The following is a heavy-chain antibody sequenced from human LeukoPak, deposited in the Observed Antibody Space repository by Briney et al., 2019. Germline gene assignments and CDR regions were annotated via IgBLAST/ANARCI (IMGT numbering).Heavy chain of an antibody. V-gene: IGHV3-7*01. Sequence: GGSLRLSCAASGFTFSSYWMSWVRQAPGKGLEWVANIKQDGSEKYYVDSVKGRFTISRDNAKNSLYLQMNSLRAEDTAVYYCVRRGVPAAIRGAFDIWGQGTMVTVSS. CDR2: IKQDGSEK. D-gene: IGHD2-2*01. CDR1: GFTFSSYW. CDR3: VRRGVPAAIRGAFDI. J-gene: IGHJ3*02.